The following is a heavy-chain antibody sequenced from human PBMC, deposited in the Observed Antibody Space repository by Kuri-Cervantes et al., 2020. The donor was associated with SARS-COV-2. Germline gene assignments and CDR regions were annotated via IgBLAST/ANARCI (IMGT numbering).Heavy chain of an antibody. CDR1: GTAFSSFA. CDR2: TIPIFGSP. Sequence: SVKVSCKASGTAFSSFAINWVRQAPGQGLEWMGGTIPIFGSPIYAQKFQGRLSITADESTSSVHMELSSLSSQDTAICYCASRMGDLTSYTWYKWFDPWGQGTLVTVSS. D-gene: IGHD3-16*01. CDR3: ASRMGDLTSYTWYKWFDP. J-gene: IGHJ5*02. V-gene: IGHV1-69*13.